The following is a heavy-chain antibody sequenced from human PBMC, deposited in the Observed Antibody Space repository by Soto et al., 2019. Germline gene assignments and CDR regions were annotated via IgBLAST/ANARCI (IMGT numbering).Heavy chain of an antibody. CDR1: GFSLSSSGVG. Sequence: QISLKESGPTLVEPTETLTLTCSFSGFSLSSSGVGVGWFRQAPGKALECLAIIYWDNDRRYNPSLKNRLSITKDNSQNQVVLIMTYREHVDTGTYYCAHRVSCSVSWDVGWFDSWGQGAPVTVS. D-gene: IGHD1-26*01. CDR3: AHRVSCSVSWDVGWFDS. J-gene: IGHJ5*01. V-gene: IGHV2-5*02. CDR2: IYWDNDR.